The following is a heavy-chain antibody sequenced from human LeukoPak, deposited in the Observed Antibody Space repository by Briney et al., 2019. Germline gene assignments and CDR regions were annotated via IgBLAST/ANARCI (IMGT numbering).Heavy chain of an antibody. CDR3: ARDTSRVVLKGHLYY. CDR2: ISAYNGNT. D-gene: IGHD2-15*01. Sequence: ASEKVSCKASGDTFTSYGISWVRQAPGQGLEWMGWISAYNGNTNYAQKLQGRVTMTTDTSTSTAYMELRSLRSDDTAVYYCARDTSRVVLKGHLYYWAQGTLVTVSS. V-gene: IGHV1-18*01. CDR1: GDTFTSYG. J-gene: IGHJ4*02.